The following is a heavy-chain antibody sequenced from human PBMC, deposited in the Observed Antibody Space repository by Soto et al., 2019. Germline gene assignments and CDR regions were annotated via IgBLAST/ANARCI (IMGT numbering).Heavy chain of an antibody. CDR2: IGAAGDT. J-gene: IGHJ6*03. D-gene: IGHD4-17*01. V-gene: IGHV3-13*01. CDR3: ARGGPSVTTSYFYYMDV. Sequence: ELQLVESGGGLVQPGGSLRLSCAGSGFILTNYDMHWVRQAPGKGLECVSSIGAAGDTYYGVSVKGRFTISRENAKNSLYLQINNLRAGDTAVYFCARGGPSVTTSYFYYMDVWGKGTSVTFSS. CDR1: GFILTNYD.